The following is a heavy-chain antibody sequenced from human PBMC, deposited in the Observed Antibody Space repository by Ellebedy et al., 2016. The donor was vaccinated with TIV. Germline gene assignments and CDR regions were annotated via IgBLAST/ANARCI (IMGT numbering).Heavy chain of an antibody. V-gene: IGHV1-2*02. Sequence: ASVKVSCKASGYTFTSYYMHWVRQAPGQGLEWMGWINPDSGSTKFAQKFQGRVTMTSDTSISTAYMELSRLRSDDTAVYYCARIVRGGGGYDYWGQGTLVTVSS. CDR3: ARIVRGGGGYDY. CDR2: INPDSGST. J-gene: IGHJ4*02. CDR1: GYTFTSYY. D-gene: IGHD2-21*01.